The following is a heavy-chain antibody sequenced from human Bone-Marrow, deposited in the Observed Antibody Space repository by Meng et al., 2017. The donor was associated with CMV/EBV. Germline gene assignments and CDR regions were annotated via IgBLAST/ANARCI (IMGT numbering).Heavy chain of an antibody. CDR1: GFTFSSYS. CDR2: ISSSSSTI. D-gene: IGHD3-3*01. J-gene: IGHJ6*02. V-gene: IGHV3-48*04. Sequence: GGSLRLSCAASGFTFSSYSMNWVRQAPGKGLEWVSYISSSSSTIYYADSVKGRFTISRDNAKNSLYLQMNSLRAEDTAVYYCARELRAYDFWCGYYLSFGGGMDVWGQGTTVTVSS. CDR3: ARELRAYDFWCGYYLSFGGGMDV.